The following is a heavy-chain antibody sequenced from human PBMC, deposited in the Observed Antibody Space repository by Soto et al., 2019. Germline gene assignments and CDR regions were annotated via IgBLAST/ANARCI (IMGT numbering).Heavy chain of an antibody. Sequence: PSETLSLTCTVSGGSISSYYWSWIRQPPGKGLEWIGYIYYSGSTNYNPSLKSRVTISVDTSKNQFSLKLSSVTAADTAVYYCARTLCGRGIWFDPWGQGTLVTVSS. CDR2: IYYSGST. CDR1: GGSISSYY. D-gene: IGHD3-16*01. V-gene: IGHV4-59*01. CDR3: ARTLCGRGIWFDP. J-gene: IGHJ5*02.